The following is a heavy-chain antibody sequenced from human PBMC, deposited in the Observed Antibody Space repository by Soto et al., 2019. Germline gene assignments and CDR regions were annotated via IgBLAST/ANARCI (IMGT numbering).Heavy chain of an antibody. D-gene: IGHD3-22*01. CDR1: GGTFTSYT. V-gene: IGHV1-69*02. Sequence: QVQLVQSGADVKKPGSSVKVSCKASGGTFTSYTISWVRQAPGQGLEWMGRIIPILGVTNYAPKFQGRVTITAEKSKSTAYMELSSLRSEDAAMYYCAINYYDPDASWGQGTMVPVSS. CDR3: AINYYDPDAS. J-gene: IGHJ3*01. CDR2: IIPILGVT.